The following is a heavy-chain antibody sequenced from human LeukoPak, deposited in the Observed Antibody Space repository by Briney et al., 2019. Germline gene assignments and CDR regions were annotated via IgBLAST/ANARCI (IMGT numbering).Heavy chain of an antibody. D-gene: IGHD1-26*01. CDR1: GGSISYSY. Sequence: SETLSLTRTVSGGSISYSYWSWIRQPPGKGLEWIGYFYYSGTTKYNPSLKSRVTISVDTSKNQFSLNLRSVTAADTAVYYCAGDSDDSGGAFDIWGQGTMVTVSS. CDR3: AGDSDDSGGAFDI. J-gene: IGHJ3*02. CDR2: FYYSGTT. V-gene: IGHV4-59*01.